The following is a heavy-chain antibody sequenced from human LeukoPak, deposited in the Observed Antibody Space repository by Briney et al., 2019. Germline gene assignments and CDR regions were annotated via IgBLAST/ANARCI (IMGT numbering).Heavy chain of an antibody. Sequence: GGSLRLSCAASGFTFRSYGMHWVRQAPGKGLEWVAVIWYDGSNKYYADFVKGRFTISRDNSKNTLYLQMNSLRAEDTAVYYCARDRYGDHDYYYGMDVWGQGTTVTVSS. CDR3: ARDRYGDHDYYYGMDV. D-gene: IGHD4-17*01. J-gene: IGHJ6*02. V-gene: IGHV3-33*01. CDR1: GFTFRSYG. CDR2: IWYDGSNK.